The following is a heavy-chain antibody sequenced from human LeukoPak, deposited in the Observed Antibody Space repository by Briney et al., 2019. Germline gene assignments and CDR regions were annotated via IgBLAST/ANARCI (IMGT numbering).Heavy chain of an antibody. CDR3: ARGHIPMVRGVRWFDP. D-gene: IGHD3-10*01. Sequence: SETLSLTCTVSGGSISSYYWSWIRQPPGKGLEWIGYIYYSGSTNYNPSLKSRVTISVDTSKNQFSLKLSSVTAADTAVYYCARGHIPMVRGVRWFDPWGQGTLVTVSS. V-gene: IGHV4-59*12. CDR1: GGSISSYY. J-gene: IGHJ5*02. CDR2: IYYSGST.